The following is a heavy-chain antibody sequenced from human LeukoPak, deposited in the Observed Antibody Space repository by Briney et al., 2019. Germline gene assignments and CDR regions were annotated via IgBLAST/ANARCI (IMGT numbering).Heavy chain of an antibody. J-gene: IGHJ1*01. D-gene: IGHD6-19*01. V-gene: IGHV1-46*01. CDR3: ARDSGWAAEYFQH. CDR2: INPSGGST. Sequence: ASVKVSCKASGYTFTSYGISWVRQAPGQGLEWMGIINPSGGSTSYAQRFQGRVTMTRDTSTSTVYMELSSLRSEDTAVYYCARDSGWAAEYFQHWGQGTLVTVSS. CDR1: GYTFTSYG.